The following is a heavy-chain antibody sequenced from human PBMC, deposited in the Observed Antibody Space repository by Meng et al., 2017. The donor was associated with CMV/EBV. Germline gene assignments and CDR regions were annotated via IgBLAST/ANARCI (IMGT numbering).Heavy chain of an antibody. CDR2: IYSEGTT. J-gene: IGHJ4*02. V-gene: IGHV3-66*03. Sequence: ELQLVESGGGLIQPGGSLRLSCAASGFTVSNNYMRWFRQAPGKGLEWVSLIYSEGTTDYADSVKGRFTISRDNSKNTLYLQMNSLRAEDTAVYYCARDFGDIVGATGYWGQGTLVTVSS. CDR3: ARDFGDIVGATGY. D-gene: IGHD1-26*01. CDR1: GFTVSNNY.